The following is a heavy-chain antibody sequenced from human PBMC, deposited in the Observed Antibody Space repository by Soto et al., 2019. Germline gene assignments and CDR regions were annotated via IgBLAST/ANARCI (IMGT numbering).Heavy chain of an antibody. CDR2: IYYSGST. V-gene: IGHV4-31*03. D-gene: IGHD1-7*01. J-gene: IGHJ6*02. Sequence: SETLSLTCTVSGGSISSGGYYWSWIRQHPGKGLEWIGYIYYSGSTYYNPSLKSRVTISVDTSKNQFSLKLSSVTAADTAVYYCARAGGGGTTPDYYYYGMDVWGQGTTVTVSS. CDR1: GGSISSGGYY. CDR3: ARAGGGGTTPDYYYYGMDV.